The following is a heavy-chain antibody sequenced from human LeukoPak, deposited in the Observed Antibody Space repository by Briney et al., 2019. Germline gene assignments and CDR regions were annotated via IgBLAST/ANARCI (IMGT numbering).Heavy chain of an antibody. J-gene: IGHJ4*02. CDR2: ISYGGSNK. CDR1: GFTFSSYA. V-gene: IGHV3-30*04. D-gene: IGHD3-10*01. Sequence: GRSLRLSCAASGFTFSSYAMHWVRQAPGKGLEWVAVISYGGSNKYYADSVKGRFTISRDNSKNTLYLQMNSLRAEDTAVYYCAKGVEFFDYWGQGTLVTVSS. CDR3: AKGVEFFDY.